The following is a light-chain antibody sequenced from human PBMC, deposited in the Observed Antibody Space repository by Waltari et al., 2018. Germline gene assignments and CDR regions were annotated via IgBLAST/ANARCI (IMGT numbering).Light chain of an antibody. CDR2: EGT. V-gene: IGLV2-23*01. J-gene: IGLJ1*01. CDR1: SSDVASSTR. CDR3: CAHAGGGTHYA. Sequence: QSALTQPASVSGSPGQSITISCTGTSSDVASSTRVSWYQQHPGKGPKILIYEGTQRLSGVSDRFSGSKSGNTASLTLSGLQPEDEADYYCCAHAGGGTHYAFGTGTKVTVL.